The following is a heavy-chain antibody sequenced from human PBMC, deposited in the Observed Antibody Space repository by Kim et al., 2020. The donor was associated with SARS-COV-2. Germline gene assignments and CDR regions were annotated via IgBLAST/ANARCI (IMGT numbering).Heavy chain of an antibody. CDR1: GFTFSSYG. J-gene: IGHJ6*02. CDR3: ARDLALSSSWYLGGMEV. CDR2: IWYDGSNK. D-gene: IGHD6-13*01. Sequence: GGSLRLSCAASGFTFSSYGMHWVRQAPGKGLEWVAVIWYDGSNKYYADSVKGRFTISRDNSKNTLYLQMNSLRAEDTAVYYCARDLALSSSWYLGGMEVWGQGTTVTVSS. V-gene: IGHV3-33*01.